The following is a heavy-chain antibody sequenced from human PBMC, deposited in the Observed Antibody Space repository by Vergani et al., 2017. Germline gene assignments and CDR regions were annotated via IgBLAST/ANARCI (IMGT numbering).Heavy chain of an antibody. Sequence: QVQLVESGGGVVQPGRSLRLSCAASGFTFSSYGMHWVRQAPGKGLEWVAVISYDGSNKYYADSVKGRFTISRDNSKNTLYLQMNSLRAEDTAVYYCAKEPYYYDSSGQIGYFDYWGQGTLVTVSS. J-gene: IGHJ4*02. V-gene: IGHV3-30*18. CDR3: AKEPYYYDSSGQIGYFDY. CDR1: GFTFSSYG. D-gene: IGHD3-22*01. CDR2: ISYDGSNK.